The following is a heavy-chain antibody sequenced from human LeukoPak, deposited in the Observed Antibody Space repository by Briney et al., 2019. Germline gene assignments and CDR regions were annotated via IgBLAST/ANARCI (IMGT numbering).Heavy chain of an antibody. Sequence: ASETLSLTCTVSGGSVSSGSYYWSWIRQHPGKGLEWIGYIYYSGSTYYNPSLKSRVTISVDTSKNQFSLKLSSVTAADTAVYYCARGGCSGGSCYSPRPYYFDYWGQGTLVTVSS. V-gene: IGHV4-31*03. CDR3: ARGGCSGGSCYSPRPYYFDY. CDR2: IYYSGST. D-gene: IGHD2-15*01. CDR1: GGSVSSGSYY. J-gene: IGHJ4*02.